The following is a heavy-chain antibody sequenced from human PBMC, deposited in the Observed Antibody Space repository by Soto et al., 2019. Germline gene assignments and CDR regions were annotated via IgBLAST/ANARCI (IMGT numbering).Heavy chain of an antibody. D-gene: IGHD2-15*01. V-gene: IGHV1-69*13. CDR1: GGTFSSYA. CDR3: ARRDIVVVVVATSYYYGMDV. J-gene: IGHJ6*02. CDR2: IIPIFGTA. Sequence: ASVKVSCKASGGTFSSYAISWVRQAPGQGLEWMGGIIPIFGTANYAQKFQGRVTITADESTSTAYMELSSLRSEDTAVYYCARRDIVVVVVATSYYYGMDVWGQGTTVTVSS.